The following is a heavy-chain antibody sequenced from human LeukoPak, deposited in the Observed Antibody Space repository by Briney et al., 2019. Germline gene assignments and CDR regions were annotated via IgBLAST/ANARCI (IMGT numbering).Heavy chain of an antibody. D-gene: IGHD1-26*01. J-gene: IGHJ4*02. V-gene: IGHV3-48*03. CDR3: ATLAPPGGSSDDY. Sequence: QTGGSLRLSCAASGFTFSSYEMNWVRQAPGKGLEWVSYISSSGSTIYYADSVKGRFTISRDNAKNSLYLQMNSLRAEDTAVYYCATLAPPGGSSDDYWGQGTLVTVSS. CDR2: ISSSGSTI. CDR1: GFTFSSYE.